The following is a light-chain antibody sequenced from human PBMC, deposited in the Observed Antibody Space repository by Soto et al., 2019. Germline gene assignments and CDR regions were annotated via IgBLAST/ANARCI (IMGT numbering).Light chain of an antibody. V-gene: IGLV2-14*01. J-gene: IGLJ2*01. CDR1: TSDVGGYNS. Sequence: QSALTQPASVSGSPGQSITISCTGTTSDVGGYNSVSWFQHHPDKAPKFNIYEVTLRPSGVSNRFSGSKSGNTASLTISGLQAEDEADYYCASYTTSGTVLFGGGTKLTVL. CDR3: ASYTTSGTVL. CDR2: EVT.